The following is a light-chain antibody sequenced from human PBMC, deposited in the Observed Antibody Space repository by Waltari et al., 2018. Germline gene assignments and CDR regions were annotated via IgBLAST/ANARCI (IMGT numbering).Light chain of an antibody. V-gene: IGKV3-20*01. CDR3: QQYGYSPRT. J-gene: IGKJ1*01. CDR1: QSVSSNN. Sequence: EIVLTQSPGTLSLSPGERATLSCRTSQSVSSNNLAWYQQKPGKDPRLLIYGATSRATGIPDRFSGSGSGTDFTLTISRLEPEDFAVYCCQQYGYSPRTFGQGTRVEIK. CDR2: GAT.